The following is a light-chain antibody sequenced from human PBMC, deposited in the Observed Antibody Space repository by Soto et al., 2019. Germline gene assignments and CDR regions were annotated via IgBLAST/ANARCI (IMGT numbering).Light chain of an antibody. CDR3: NSYTSTTPYV. CDR2: EVS. J-gene: IGLJ1*01. Sequence: QSVLTQPASVSGSPGQSITISCTGTSSDVGGYRYVSWFQHHPGKAPKLIIYEVSNRPSGISDRFSGSKSGNTASLTISGLQAEDEADYYCNSYTSTTPYVFGTGNKLTVL. V-gene: IGLV2-14*01. CDR1: SSDVGGYRY.